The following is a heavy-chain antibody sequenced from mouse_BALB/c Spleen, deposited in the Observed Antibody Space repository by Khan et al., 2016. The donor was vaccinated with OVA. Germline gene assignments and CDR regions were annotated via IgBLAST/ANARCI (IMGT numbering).Heavy chain of an antibody. Sequence: DLLKPGASVKLSCKASGYTFTSYWINWIKQRPGQGLEWIGRISPGSGTPYYNEMFKGKATLTVDTSSSTAYIQLSSLYSEDSAVYFWARENYYGSSHYAMDYWGQGTSVTASS. CDR3: ARENYYGSSHYAMDY. CDR2: ISPGSGTP. D-gene: IGHD1-1*01. CDR1: GYTFTSYW. V-gene: IGHV1S41*01. J-gene: IGHJ4*01.